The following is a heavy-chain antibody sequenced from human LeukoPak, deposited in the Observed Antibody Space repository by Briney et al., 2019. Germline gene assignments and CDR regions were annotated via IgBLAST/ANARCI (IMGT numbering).Heavy chain of an antibody. CDR3: ARDDLWLRY. D-gene: IGHD5-18*01. J-gene: IGHJ4*02. CDR1: GGSISSGSYY. Sequence: SETLSLTCTVSGGSISSGSYYWSWIRQPAGKGLEWIGRIYTSGSTNYNPSLKSRVTISVDTSKNQFSLKLSSVTAADTAVYYCARDDLWLRYWGQGTLVTVSS. V-gene: IGHV4-61*02. CDR2: IYTSGST.